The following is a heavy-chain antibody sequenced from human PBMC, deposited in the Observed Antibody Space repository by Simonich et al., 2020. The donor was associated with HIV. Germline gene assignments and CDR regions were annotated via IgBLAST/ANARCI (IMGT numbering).Heavy chain of an antibody. CDR3: ARRPPITGRGFDI. CDR2: ISHRGST. V-gene: IGHV4-34*01. J-gene: IGHJ3*02. CDR1: GGSFSGYF. Sequence: QVHLQQWGAGLLKPSETLSLTCAVYGGSFSGYFWSWIRQPPGKGLEWIGEISHRGSTDYTPTLKSRVTISVDTSKNQFSLKVSSVTAADTAMYYCARRPPITGRGFDIWGQGTMVTVSS. D-gene: IGHD3-10*01.